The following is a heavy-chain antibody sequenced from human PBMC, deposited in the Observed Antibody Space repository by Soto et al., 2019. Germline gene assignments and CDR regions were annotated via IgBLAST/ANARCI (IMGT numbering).Heavy chain of an antibody. Sequence: QVQLVESGGGVVQPGRSLRLSCAASGFTFSNYGMHWVRQAPGKGLEWVAIMSSDGKNKFYADSVKGRFTISRDDSKNPVELVMDRPKTWGKGGFSWGRGCLFKGYCRPIKNCWFWGQGTLVTVSS. J-gene: IGHJ4*02. CDR2: MSSDGKNK. V-gene: IGHV3-30*03. CDR1: GFTFSNYG. D-gene: IGHD3-22*01. CDR3: GRGCLFKGYCRPIKNCWF.